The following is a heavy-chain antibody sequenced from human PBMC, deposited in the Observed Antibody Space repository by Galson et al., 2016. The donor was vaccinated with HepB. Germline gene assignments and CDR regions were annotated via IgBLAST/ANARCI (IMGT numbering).Heavy chain of an antibody. CDR2: MSYDGSTT. Sequence: SLRLSCAASGFTFTSFGMHWVRQAPGKGLEWVALMSYDGSTTFYGDSVKGRFTISRDSSKNTLYLQMSSLRVDDTALYYCAKDRSGAFDLWGQGTMVTVSS. CDR1: GFTFTSFG. J-gene: IGHJ3*01. V-gene: IGHV3-30*18. D-gene: IGHD3-10*01. CDR3: AKDRSGAFDL.